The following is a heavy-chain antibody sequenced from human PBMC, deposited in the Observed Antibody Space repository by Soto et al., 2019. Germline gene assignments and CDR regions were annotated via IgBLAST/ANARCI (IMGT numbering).Heavy chain of an antibody. CDR3: AREGGYVDY. V-gene: IGHV4-39*02. Sequence: SETLSLTCTVSGGPIRSSSHYWGWIRQSPGTGLEWIGSIDESGDSYYNPSLKSRVTIFVDTSKNQFSLKLISVTGADSAIYYCAREGGYVDYWGQGTLVTSPQ. CDR2: IDESGDS. CDR1: GGPIRSSSHY. D-gene: IGHD1-1*01. J-gene: IGHJ4*02.